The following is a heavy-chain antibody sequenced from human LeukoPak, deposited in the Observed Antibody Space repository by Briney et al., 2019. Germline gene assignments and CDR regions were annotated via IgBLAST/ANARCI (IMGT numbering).Heavy chain of an antibody. D-gene: IGHD6-19*01. V-gene: IGHV4-34*01. CDR1: GGSFSGHS. CDR3: ARVLTDSRGWYHFDY. J-gene: IGHJ4*02. CDR2: ISHTGGI. Sequence: SETLSLTCAVYGGSFSGHSWSWIRQAPGKGLEWIGEISHTGGINYNPSLKSRVTISVDRSKNQFSLQLSSVTASDTAVYYCARVLTDSRGWYHFDYWGQGTLVTVSS.